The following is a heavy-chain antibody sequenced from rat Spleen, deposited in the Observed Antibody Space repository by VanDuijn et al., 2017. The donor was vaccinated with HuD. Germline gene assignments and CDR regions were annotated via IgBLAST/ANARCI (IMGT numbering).Heavy chain of an antibody. J-gene: IGHJ2*01. D-gene: IGHD1-12*01. CDR1: GFTFSSFT. CDR3: TRQRGDGSYHGGLDY. V-gene: IGHV5S13*01. CDR2: ISSGGSNT. Sequence: EVQLVESGGGLVQPGRSLKLSCVASGFTFSSFTMAWVRQAPKKGLEWVATISSGGSNTYYPDSVKGRFTISRDDAKNTQYLQMDSLRSEDTAIYYCTRQRGDGSYHGGLDYWGQGVMVTVSS.